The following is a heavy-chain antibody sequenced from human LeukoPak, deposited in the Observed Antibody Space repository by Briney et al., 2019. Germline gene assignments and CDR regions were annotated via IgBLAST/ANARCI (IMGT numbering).Heavy chain of an antibody. Sequence: PGGSLRLSCAASGFSFSSYTMNWVRQAPGKGLEWVSIISSSSSYIYYADSVKGRFTISRDNAKNALYLQMNSLRAGDTAVYYCARGLYYYDSSGYYGDTFDIWGQGTMVTVSS. V-gene: IGHV3-21*01. D-gene: IGHD3-22*01. CDR1: GFSFSSYT. CDR2: ISSSSSYI. J-gene: IGHJ3*02. CDR3: ARGLYYYDSSGYYGDTFDI.